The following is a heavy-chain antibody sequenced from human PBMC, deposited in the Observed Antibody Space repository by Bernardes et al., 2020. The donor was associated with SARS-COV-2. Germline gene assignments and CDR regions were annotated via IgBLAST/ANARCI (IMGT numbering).Heavy chain of an antibody. D-gene: IGHD3-22*01. CDR1: GYTFTSYD. J-gene: IGHJ5*02. Sequence: ASVKVSCKASGYTFTSYDINWVRQATGQGLEWMGWMNPNSGNTGYAQKFQGRVTMTRNTSISTAYMELSSLRSEDPAVYYCAREGRENYDSSGYYSRGTNWFDPWGQGTLVTVSS. V-gene: IGHV1-8*01. CDR2: MNPNSGNT. CDR3: AREGRENYDSSGYYSRGTNWFDP.